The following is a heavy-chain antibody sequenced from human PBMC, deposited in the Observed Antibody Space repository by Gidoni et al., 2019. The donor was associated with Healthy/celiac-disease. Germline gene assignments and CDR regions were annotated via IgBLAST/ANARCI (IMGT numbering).Heavy chain of an antibody. Sequence: QVQLVQSGAEVKKPGASVKVSCKASGSTFTSSYMHWVRQAPGQGLEWMGILNPSGGSTSYAQKFQGRVTMTRDTSTSTVYMELSSLRSEDTAVYYCAREKYCGGDCYYLGDYWGQGTLVTVSS. CDR2: LNPSGGST. CDR3: AREKYCGGDCYYLGDY. V-gene: IGHV1-46*01. CDR1: GSTFTSSY. J-gene: IGHJ4*02. D-gene: IGHD2-21*01.